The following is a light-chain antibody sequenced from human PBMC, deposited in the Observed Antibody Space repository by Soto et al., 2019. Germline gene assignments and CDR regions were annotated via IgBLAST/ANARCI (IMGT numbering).Light chain of an antibody. Sequence: QSVLTQPPSLSGAPGQRVTISCTGSGSNIGAPYDVHWYQHLPGTAPKLLIYGSTNRPSGVPGRFSGSKSGTSASLAISGLQSGDEADYYCAAWDDSLNGVIFGGGTKLTVL. CDR2: GST. CDR1: GSNIGAPYD. J-gene: IGLJ2*01. V-gene: IGLV1-40*01. CDR3: AAWDDSLNGVI.